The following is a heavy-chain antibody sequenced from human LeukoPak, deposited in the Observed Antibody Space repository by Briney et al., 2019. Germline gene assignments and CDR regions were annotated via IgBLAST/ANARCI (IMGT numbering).Heavy chain of an antibody. Sequence: QPGGSLRLSCAASGFTFSSYWMSWVRQAPGKGLEWLANIKQDGSEKYYVDSVKGRFTISRDNAKNSLYLQMNSLRAEDTAVYYCARDSPPAATYYYYYMDVWGKGTTVTVSS. CDR2: IKQDGSEK. CDR1: GFTFSSYW. D-gene: IGHD2-2*01. V-gene: IGHV3-7*01. CDR3: ARDSPPAATYYYYYMDV. J-gene: IGHJ6*03.